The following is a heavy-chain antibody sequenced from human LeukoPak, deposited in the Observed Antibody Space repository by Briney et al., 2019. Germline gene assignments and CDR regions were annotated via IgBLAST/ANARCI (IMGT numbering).Heavy chain of an antibody. D-gene: IGHD2-15*01. CDR2: IYYSGST. V-gene: IGHV4-39*01. CDR1: GGSISSSSYY. Sequence: VTLSLTCTVSGGSISSSSYYWGWIRQPPGKGLEWIGSIYYSGSTYYNPSLKSRVAISVDTSKNQFSLKLSSVTAADTAVYYCARQLPYCSGGSCYVSFFDYWGQGTLVTVSS. J-gene: IGHJ4*02. CDR3: ARQLPYCSGGSCYVSFFDY.